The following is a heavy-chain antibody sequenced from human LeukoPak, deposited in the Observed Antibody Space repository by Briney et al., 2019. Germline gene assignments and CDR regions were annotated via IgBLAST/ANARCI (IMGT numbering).Heavy chain of an antibody. CDR2: ISSSGNTI. J-gene: IGHJ4*02. CDR3: ARGSSSNWYFGALHF. V-gene: IGHV3-48*03. Sequence: PGGSLRLSCAASGFTFNSYEMNWVRQAPGKGLEWVSYISSSGNTISYADSVKGRFTISRDNAKNSLYLQMNSLRADDTALYYCARGSSSNWYFGALHFWGQGTLVTVSS. CDR1: GFTFNSYE. D-gene: IGHD2-2*01.